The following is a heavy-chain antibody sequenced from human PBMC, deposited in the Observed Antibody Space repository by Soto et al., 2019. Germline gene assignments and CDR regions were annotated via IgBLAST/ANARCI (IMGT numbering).Heavy chain of an antibody. CDR3: AKDSPITGTYPTGYFDS. Sequence: EVQLLESGGGFVQPGGSLRLSCAASGFTFSIYAMTWVRQAPGKGLEWVSVISGSADNTYHADSVTGRFTISRDNSKNTLYLQMNNLRVEDTAVYYCAKDSPITGTYPTGYFDSWGQGTLVTVSS. J-gene: IGHJ4*02. CDR1: GFTFSIYA. V-gene: IGHV3-23*01. CDR2: ISGSADNT. D-gene: IGHD1-20*01.